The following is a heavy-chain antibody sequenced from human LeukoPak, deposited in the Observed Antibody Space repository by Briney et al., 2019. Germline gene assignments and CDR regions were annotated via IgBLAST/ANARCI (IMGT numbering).Heavy chain of an antibody. Sequence: PSETLSLTCAVSGDSISTSYWNWIRQSPGKGLEWIGYIYYSGSTNYNPSLKSRVSISVDASKNQFSLKMYSVTAADTAVYYCARQIAVADAFDIWGQGTMVTVSS. V-gene: IGHV4-59*08. D-gene: IGHD6-19*01. J-gene: IGHJ3*02. CDR3: ARQIAVADAFDI. CDR1: GDSISTSY. CDR2: IYYSGST.